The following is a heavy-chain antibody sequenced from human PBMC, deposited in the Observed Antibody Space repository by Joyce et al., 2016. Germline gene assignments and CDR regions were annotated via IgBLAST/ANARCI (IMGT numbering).Heavy chain of an antibody. Sequence: QVLLVQSGAAVKRPGSSLRVSCKSSGGDFSNYAVKWVRQAPGQRLEWMGVIIPFFGAATYAEDFQGRVTLTADQSTRTAYLELSSLTSADTAVYYCARGGTSSDHYFFYTLDVWGPGTTVIVSS. CDR1: GGDFSNYA. CDR3: ARGGTSSDHYFFYTLDV. V-gene: IGHV1-69*12. CDR2: IIPFFGAA. D-gene: IGHD1-14*01. J-gene: IGHJ6*02.